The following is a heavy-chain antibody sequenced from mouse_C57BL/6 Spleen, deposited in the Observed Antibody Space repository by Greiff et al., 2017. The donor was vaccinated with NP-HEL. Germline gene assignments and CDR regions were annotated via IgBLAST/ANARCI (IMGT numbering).Heavy chain of an antibody. D-gene: IGHD2-3*01. CDR2: IRSKSSNYAS. V-gene: IGHV10-3*01. Sequence: EVQLVESGGGLVQPKGSLKLSCAASGFTFNAYAMHWVRQAPGKGLEWVARIRSKSSNYASYYADSVKDRFTISRDDSKSMLYLKMNKLKTEDTAMYYCVRSDGYCHYAMDYWGQGTSVTVSS. CDR3: VRSDGYCHYAMDY. J-gene: IGHJ4*01. CDR1: GFTFNAYA.